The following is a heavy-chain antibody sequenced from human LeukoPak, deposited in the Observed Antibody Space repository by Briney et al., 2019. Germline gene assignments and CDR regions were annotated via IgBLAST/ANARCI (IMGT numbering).Heavy chain of an antibody. CDR3: ARGGSGWYDRHAFDY. D-gene: IGHD6-19*01. CDR1: GASFSGHY. J-gene: IGHJ4*02. V-gene: IGHV4-34*01. CDR2: INHSGST. Sequence: SETLSLTCVVYGASFSGHYWSWIRQPPGKGLEWIGEINHSGSTDYNPSLKSRVTISVDTSKNQFSLKLSSVTAADTAIYYCARGGSGWYDRHAFDYWGQGTLFTVSS.